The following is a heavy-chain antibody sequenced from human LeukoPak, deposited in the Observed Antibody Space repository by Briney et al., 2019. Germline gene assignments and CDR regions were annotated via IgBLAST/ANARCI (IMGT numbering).Heavy chain of an antibody. D-gene: IGHD5-18*01. CDR3: AKDRGIQLWLEGMFDY. V-gene: IGHV3-23*01. CDR1: GFTFSSYA. Sequence: PGGSLRLSCAASGFTFSSYAMSWVRQAPGKGLEWVSAISGSGGSTYYADSVKGRFTISRDNSKNTLYLQMNSLRAEDTAVYYCAKDRGIQLWLEGMFDYWGQGTLVTVSS. CDR2: ISGSGGST. J-gene: IGHJ4*02.